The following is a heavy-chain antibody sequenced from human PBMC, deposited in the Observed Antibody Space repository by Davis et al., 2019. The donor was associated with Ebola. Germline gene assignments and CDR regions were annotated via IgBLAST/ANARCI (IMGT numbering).Heavy chain of an antibody. D-gene: IGHD3-22*01. CDR1: GGSISSSSYY. J-gene: IGHJ6*02. V-gene: IGHV4-61*05. CDR3: ARHVSAYYYDSSGYYSVPSGMDV. CDR2: IYYSGST. Sequence: SETLSLTCTVSGGSISSSSYYWGWIRQPPGKGLEWIGYIYYSGSTNYNPSLKSRVTISVDTSKNQFSLKLSSVTAADTAVYYCARHVSAYYYDSSGYYSVPSGMDVWGQGTTVTVSS.